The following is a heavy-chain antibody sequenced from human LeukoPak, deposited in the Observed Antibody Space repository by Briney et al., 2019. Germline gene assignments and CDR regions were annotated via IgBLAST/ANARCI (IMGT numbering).Heavy chain of an antibody. CDR3: ARGKRRDYYDSSGYYPFDY. Sequence: SETLSLTCAVYGGSFSGYYWSWIRQPPGKGLEWIGEINHSGSTNYNPSLKSRVTISVDTSKNQFSLKLSSVTAADTAVYYCARGKRRDYYDSSGYYPFDYWGQGSLVTVSS. V-gene: IGHV4-34*01. J-gene: IGHJ4*02. CDR2: INHSGST. CDR1: GGSFSGYY. D-gene: IGHD3-22*01.